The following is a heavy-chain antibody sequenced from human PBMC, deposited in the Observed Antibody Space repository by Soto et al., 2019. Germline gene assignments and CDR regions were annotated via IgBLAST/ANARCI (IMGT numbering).Heavy chain of an antibody. J-gene: IGHJ4*02. D-gene: IGHD3-22*01. V-gene: IGHV1-2*04. CDR3: AREMEYYDSSGYPLDY. Sequence: ASVKVSCKASGYTFTGYYMYWVRQAPGQGLEWMGWINPNSGGTNYAQKFQGWVTMTRDTSISTAYMELSRLRSDDTAVYYCAREMEYYDSSGYPLDYWGEGTLVTVPS. CDR1: GYTFTGYY. CDR2: INPNSGGT.